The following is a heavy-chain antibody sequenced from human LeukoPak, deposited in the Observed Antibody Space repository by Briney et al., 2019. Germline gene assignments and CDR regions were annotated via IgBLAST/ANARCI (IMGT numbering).Heavy chain of an antibody. D-gene: IGHD6-6*01. CDR3: ARDWGTSSLYLVN. CDR2: IQNDGKNK. CDR1: GFTFSSHG. Sequence: GWSLRLSCAASGFTFSSHGMHWVRQAPGKGLEWVAFIQNDGKNKKYADSVKGRLTISRDNSKNTLYLQMNSLTVEDTAVYYCARDWGTSSLYLVNWGQGTLVTVSS. V-gene: IGHV3-30*02. J-gene: IGHJ4*02.